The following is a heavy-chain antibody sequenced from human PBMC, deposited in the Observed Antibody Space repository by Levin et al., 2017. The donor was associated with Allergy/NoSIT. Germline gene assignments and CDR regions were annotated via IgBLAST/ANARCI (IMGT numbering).Heavy chain of an antibody. CDR2: ISYDGSNK. J-gene: IGHJ3*02. Sequence: GGSLRLSCAASGFTFSSYAMHWVRQAPGKGLEWVAVISYDGSNKYYADSVKGRFTISRDNSKNTLYLQMNSLRAEDTAVYYCARGNAYYDFWSGYYHDAFDIWGQGTMVTVSS. CDR1: GFTFSSYA. V-gene: IGHV3-30-3*01. D-gene: IGHD3-3*01. CDR3: ARGNAYYDFWSGYYHDAFDI.